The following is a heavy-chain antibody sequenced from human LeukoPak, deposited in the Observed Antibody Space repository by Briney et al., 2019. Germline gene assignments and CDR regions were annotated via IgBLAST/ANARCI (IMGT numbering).Heavy chain of an antibody. J-gene: IGHJ5*02. CDR2: ISSSGATK. Sequence: PGGSLRLSCAASGFTFSSYEMNWVRQAPGNGLEWISYISSSGATKYYTDSVKGRFTISRDNAKNSLYLQMNSLRAEDTAVYYCARDLGQYYDTSDNWFDPWGQGTPVTVSS. CDR3: ARDLGQYYDTSDNWFDP. D-gene: IGHD3-22*01. CDR1: GFTFSSYE. V-gene: IGHV3-48*03.